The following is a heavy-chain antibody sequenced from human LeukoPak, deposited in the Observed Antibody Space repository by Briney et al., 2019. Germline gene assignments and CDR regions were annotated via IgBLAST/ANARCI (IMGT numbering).Heavy chain of an antibody. CDR1: GFTFSSYW. V-gene: IGHV3-7*01. CDR3: AREASGSRPVLDY. Sequence: HPGGSLRLSCAASGFTFSSYWMSWVRQAPGKGLEWVANIKQDGSEKYYVDSVKGRFTISRDNAKNSLYLQMNSLRAEDTAVYYCAREASGSRPVLDYWGQGTLVTVSS. J-gene: IGHJ4*02. D-gene: IGHD3-10*01. CDR2: IKQDGSEK.